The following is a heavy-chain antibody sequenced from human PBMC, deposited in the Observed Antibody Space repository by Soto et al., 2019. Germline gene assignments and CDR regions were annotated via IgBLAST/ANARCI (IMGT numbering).Heavy chain of an antibody. J-gene: IGHJ4*02. D-gene: IGHD5-12*01. CDR3: ARDGGYDYFDS. CDR2: ISYDGSNK. Sequence: QVQLVESGGGVVQPGRSLRLSCAASGFTFSSYAMHWVRQAPGKGLEWVAVISYDGSNKYYADSVKGRFTISRDNSKNTLYLQMNSLRAEDTAVYYCARDGGYDYFDSWGQGTLVTVSS. V-gene: IGHV3-30-3*01. CDR1: GFTFSSYA.